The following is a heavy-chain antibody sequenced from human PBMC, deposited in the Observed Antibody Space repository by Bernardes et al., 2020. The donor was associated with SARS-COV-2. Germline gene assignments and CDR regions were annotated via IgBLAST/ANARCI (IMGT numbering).Heavy chain of an antibody. Sequence: ASMKASCKVSGYTLTALSMHWVRQAPGKGLEWMGGFDPEDGETIYAQKFQGRVTMTEDTSTDTAYMELSSLRSEDTAVYYCATYPAVAGKVLVDYWGQGTLVTVSS. D-gene: IGHD6-19*01. CDR1: GYTLTALS. CDR3: ATYPAVAGKVLVDY. CDR2: FDPEDGET. V-gene: IGHV1-24*01. J-gene: IGHJ4*02.